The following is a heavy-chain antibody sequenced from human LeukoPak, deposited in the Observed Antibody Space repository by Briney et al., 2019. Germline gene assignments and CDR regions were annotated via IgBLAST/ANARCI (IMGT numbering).Heavy chain of an antibody. CDR3: ARDKIVGATYFDY. Sequence: PGGSLRLSCAASGFTFSSYAMSWVRQAPGKGLEWVSAFSGSGGGTYYADSVKGRFTISGDNSKNTLYLQMNSLRAEDTAVYYCARDKIVGATYFDYWGQGTLVTVSS. J-gene: IGHJ4*02. CDR2: FSGSGGGT. V-gene: IGHV3-23*01. D-gene: IGHD1-26*01. CDR1: GFTFSSYA.